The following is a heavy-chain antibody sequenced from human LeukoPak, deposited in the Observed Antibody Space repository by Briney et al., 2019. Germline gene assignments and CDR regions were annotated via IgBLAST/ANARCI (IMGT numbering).Heavy chain of an antibody. CDR3: ARHVEYYYGSGSPWYYGMDV. V-gene: IGHV5-51*01. J-gene: IGHJ6*04. CDR2: IYPGDSDT. D-gene: IGHD3-10*01. Sequence: GESLKISCKGSGYSFTSYWIGWVRQMPGKDLEWMGIIYPGDSDTRYSPSFQGQVTISADKSISTAYLQWSSLKASDTAMYYCARHVEYYYGSGSPWYYGMDVWGKGTTVTVSS. CDR1: GYSFTSYW.